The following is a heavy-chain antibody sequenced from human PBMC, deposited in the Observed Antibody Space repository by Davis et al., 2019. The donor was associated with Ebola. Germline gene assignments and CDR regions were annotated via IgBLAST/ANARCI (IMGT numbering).Heavy chain of an antibody. D-gene: IGHD6-25*01. CDR2: ISGGGDSP. V-gene: IGHV3-23*01. J-gene: IGHJ6*02. Sequence: PGGSLRLSCAASGFTFSNYAMSWVRQAPGKGPEWVSAISGGGDSPYYADSVKGRFTISRDNSKNTVYLQMDSRRGEDTAVYYCANRRLWGQGTTVTVSS. CDR3: ANRRL. CDR1: GFTFSNYA.